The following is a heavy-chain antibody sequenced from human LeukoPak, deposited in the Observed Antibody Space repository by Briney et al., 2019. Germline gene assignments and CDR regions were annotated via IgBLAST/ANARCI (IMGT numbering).Heavy chain of an antibody. D-gene: IGHD5-12*01. V-gene: IGHV3-53*01. CDR2: IYSGGST. CDR1: GFTFSSYW. CDR3: ARTTINYYYYYMDV. J-gene: IGHJ6*03. Sequence: GGSLRLSCAASGFTFSSYWMSWVRQAPGKGLEWVSVIYSGGSTYYADSVKGRFTISRDKSKNTLYLQMNSLRAEDTAVYYCARTTINYYYYYMDVWGKGTTVTVSS.